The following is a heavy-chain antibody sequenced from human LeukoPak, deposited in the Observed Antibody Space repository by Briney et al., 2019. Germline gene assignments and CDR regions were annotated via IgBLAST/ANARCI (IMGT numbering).Heavy chain of an antibody. CDR2: IFHSGSS. V-gene: IGHV4-30-2*01. J-gene: IGHJ6*03. Sequence: PSETLSLTCAVSGDSISSGDYSWSWIRQPSGKGLEWIGYIFHSGSSYYNPSLKSRVTISVDTSKNQFSLKLSSVTAADTAVYYCARGRIAARRRDYYYYYMDVWGKGTTVTVSS. CDR1: GDSISSGDYS. D-gene: IGHD6-6*01. CDR3: ARGRIAARRRDYYYYYMDV.